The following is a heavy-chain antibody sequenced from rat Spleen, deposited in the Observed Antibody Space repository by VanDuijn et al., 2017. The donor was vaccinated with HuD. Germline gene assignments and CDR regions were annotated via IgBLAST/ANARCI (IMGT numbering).Heavy chain of an antibody. J-gene: IGHJ3*01. D-gene: IGHD1-11*01. V-gene: IGHV5-17*01. Sequence: EVQLVESGGGLVQPGNSLKLSCAASGFTFSDYAMAWVRQSPKKGLEWVATIIYDGSRTYYRDSVKGRFTISRDNVKSSLYLQMNSLKSEDTATYYCARHGYGGYSGPFAYWGQGTLVTVSS. CDR3: ARHGYGGYSGPFAY. CDR1: GFTFSDYA. CDR2: IIYDGSRT.